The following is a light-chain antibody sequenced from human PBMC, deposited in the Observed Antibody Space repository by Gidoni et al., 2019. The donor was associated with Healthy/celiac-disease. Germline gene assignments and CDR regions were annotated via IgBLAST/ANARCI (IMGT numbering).Light chain of an antibody. V-gene: IGKV3-15*01. CDR2: GAS. CDR1: QSDRSN. CDR3: QQYNNWLGS. Sequence: IVMTQSPATLSVSPGERATLPRRASQSDRSNLAWYQQKPGRAPRLLIYGASTRATGIPATFSGSRCGTEFTLTISSLQSEDFAVYYCQQYNNWLGSFGPGTKVDIK. J-gene: IGKJ3*01.